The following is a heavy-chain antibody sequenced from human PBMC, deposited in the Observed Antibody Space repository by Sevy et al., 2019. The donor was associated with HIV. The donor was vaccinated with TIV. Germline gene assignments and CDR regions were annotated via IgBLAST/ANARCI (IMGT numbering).Heavy chain of an antibody. V-gene: IGHV3-21*01. Sequence: GGSLRLSCAASGFSFSSYSVSWVRQAPGKGLEWVASIGSSNSYIYYADSVKGRFTISRDNAKNSLFLHMNTLRAEDTAVYYCARSYSSSWYILYYFEYWGQGTPVNVSS. CDR3: ARSYSSSWYILYYFEY. CDR2: IGSSNSYI. D-gene: IGHD6-13*01. CDR1: GFSFSSYS. J-gene: IGHJ4*02.